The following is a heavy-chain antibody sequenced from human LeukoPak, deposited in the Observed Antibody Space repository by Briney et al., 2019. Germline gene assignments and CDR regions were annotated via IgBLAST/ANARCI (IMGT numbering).Heavy chain of an antibody. CDR2: ISPDGRTA. V-gene: IGHV3-74*01. CDR3: ARGTSDWHGTDY. CDR1: GFTFRTYW. Sequence: GGTLRLSCAASGFTFRTYWMHWVRQGPGKGLVWLSQISPDGRTATYADSVKGRITTSRDNAKNTLYLQINSLTDEDAAVYFCARGTSDWHGTDYWGQGTLVTVSS. D-gene: IGHD6-19*01. J-gene: IGHJ4*02.